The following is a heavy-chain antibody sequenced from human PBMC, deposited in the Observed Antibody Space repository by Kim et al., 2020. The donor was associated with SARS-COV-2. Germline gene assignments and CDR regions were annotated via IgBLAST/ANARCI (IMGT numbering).Heavy chain of an antibody. D-gene: IGHD2-2*01. J-gene: IGHJ6*02. CDR3: ARGGYCSSTSCYFYYYALDV. V-gene: IGHV3-21*01. CDR1: GFAFGTHS. CDR2: IGGSTNYI. Sequence: GGSLRLSCAASGFAFGTHSMNWVRQAPGKGLEWVSSIGGSTNYIYYAYSVKGRFTISRDNAKNSLYLQMSSLRAEDTAVYYCARGGYCSSTSCYFYYYALDVWGQGTTVTVSS.